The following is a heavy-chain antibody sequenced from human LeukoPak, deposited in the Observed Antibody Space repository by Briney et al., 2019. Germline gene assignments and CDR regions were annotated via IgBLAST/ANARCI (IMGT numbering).Heavy chain of an antibody. CDR3: ARRDSSVYYLYCYGMDV. CDR2: ISSSGSTI. J-gene: IGHJ6*02. Sequence: GGSLRLSCAASGFTFSSYEMNWVRQAPGKGLEWVSYISSSGSTIYYADSVKGRFTISRDNAKNSLYLQMNSLRAEDTAVYYCARRDSSVYYLYCYGMDVWGQGTTVTVSS. D-gene: IGHD3-22*01. CDR1: GFTFSSYE. V-gene: IGHV3-48*03.